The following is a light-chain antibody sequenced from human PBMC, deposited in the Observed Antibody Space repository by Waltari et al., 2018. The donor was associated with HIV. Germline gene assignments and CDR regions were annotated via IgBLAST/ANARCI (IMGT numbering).Light chain of an antibody. CDR2: DVK. J-gene: IGLJ2*01. V-gene: IGLV2-11*01. CDR3: CSYAVNYIVD. Sequence: QSALTQPRSVSGSPGQSVTISCTGTSSDVGASNFVSWYQQYPGKAPKLLIYDVKKRPTGVPDSFYGSKSDNTASLTISGLQAEDAADYYSCSYAVNYIVDFGGGTKLTVL. CDR1: SSDVGASNF.